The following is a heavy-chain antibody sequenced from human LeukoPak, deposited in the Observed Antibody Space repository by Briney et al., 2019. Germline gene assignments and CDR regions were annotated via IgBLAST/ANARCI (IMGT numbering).Heavy chain of an antibody. CDR1: GCTFSSYA. CDR3: AKVSGYSSGLPPADAFDI. CDR2: ISGSGGST. Sequence: GGSLRLSCAASGCTFSSYAMSWVRQAPGKGLEWVSAISGSGGSTYYADSVKGRFTISRDNSKNTLYLQMNSLRAEDTAVYYCAKVSGYSSGLPPADAFDIWGQGTMVTVSS. V-gene: IGHV3-23*01. J-gene: IGHJ3*02. D-gene: IGHD6-19*01.